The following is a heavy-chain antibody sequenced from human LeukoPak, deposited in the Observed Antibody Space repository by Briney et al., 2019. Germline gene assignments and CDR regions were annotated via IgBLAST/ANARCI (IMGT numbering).Heavy chain of an antibody. D-gene: IGHD7-27*01. CDR3: ALGLGLTGDSMAGDI. Sequence: SETLSLTCTVSGGSISGYYWSWIRQPPGKGLEWIGYIYYSGSTNYNPSLKSRVTISVDTSKNQFSLKLSSVTAADTAVYYCALGLGLTGDSMAGDIWGQGTMVTVSS. J-gene: IGHJ3*02. CDR2: IYYSGST. CDR1: GGSISGYY. V-gene: IGHV4-59*01.